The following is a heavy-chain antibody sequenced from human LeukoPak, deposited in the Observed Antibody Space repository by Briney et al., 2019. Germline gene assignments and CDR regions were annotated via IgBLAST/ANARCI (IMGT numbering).Heavy chain of an antibody. J-gene: IGHJ4*02. CDR1: GYTFTTYY. CDR3: ATFIAAAPLDY. Sequence: ASVKVSCKASGYTFTTYYMHWVRQAPGQGLEWMGIINPSGGSTSYAQKFQGRVTMTEDTSTDTAYMELSSLRSEDTAVYYCATFIAAAPLDYWGQGTLVTVSS. CDR2: INPSGGST. V-gene: IGHV1-46*01. D-gene: IGHD6-13*01.